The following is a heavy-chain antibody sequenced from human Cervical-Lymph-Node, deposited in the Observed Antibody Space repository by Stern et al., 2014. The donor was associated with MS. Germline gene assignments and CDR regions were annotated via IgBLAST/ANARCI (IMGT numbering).Heavy chain of an antibody. V-gene: IGHV4-39*01. CDR1: GGSISSGSYY. CDR2: IYYRGST. D-gene: IGHD3-16*01. CDR3: ARLGYLHH. Sequence: QLQLQESGPGLVKPSETLSLTCTVSGGSISSGSYYWGWIRQPPGKGLQWIGSIYYRGSTYYNPSLKSRLTISVDTSKNQFSLKWSSVTAADTAVYYCARLGYLHHWGQGTLVTVSS. J-gene: IGHJ1*01.